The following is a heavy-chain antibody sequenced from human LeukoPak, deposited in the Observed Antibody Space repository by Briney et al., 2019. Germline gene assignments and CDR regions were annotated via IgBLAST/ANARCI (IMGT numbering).Heavy chain of an antibody. CDR1: GFTFGDYA. V-gene: IGHV3-49*04. D-gene: IGHD3-22*01. CDR2: IRSKAYGGTT. CDR3: TRRELSYYYDRSGLLYFDY. Sequence: GGSLRLSCTASGFTFGDYAMSWVRQAPGKGLEWVGFIRSKAYGGTTAYAASVKGRFTISRDDSKSIAYLQMNSLKTEDTAVYYCTRRELSYYYDRSGLLYFDYWGQGTLVTVSS. J-gene: IGHJ4*02.